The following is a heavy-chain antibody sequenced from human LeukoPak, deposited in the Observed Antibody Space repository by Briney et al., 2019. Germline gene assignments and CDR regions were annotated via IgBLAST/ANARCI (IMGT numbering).Heavy chain of an antibody. CDR2: IYSGGST. D-gene: IGHD4/OR15-4a*01. CDR1: GFTVSSNY. CDR3: ARASVLDYYYYYGMDV. J-gene: IGHJ6*02. Sequence: GGSLRLSCAASGFTVSSNYMSWVRQAPGKGLEWVSVIYSGGSTYYADSVKGRFTISRDNSKNTLYLQMNSLRAEDTAAYYCARASVLDYYYYYGMDVWGQGTTVTVSS. V-gene: IGHV3-66*01.